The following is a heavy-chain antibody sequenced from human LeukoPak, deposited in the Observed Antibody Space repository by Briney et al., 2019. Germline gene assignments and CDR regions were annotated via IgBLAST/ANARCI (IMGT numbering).Heavy chain of an antibody. D-gene: IGHD3-10*01. J-gene: IGHJ3*02. CDR2: IYHSGST. V-gene: IGHV4-4*02. CDR1: GGSFSSSNW. CDR3: ASSYYGSGSLAI. Sequence: SATLYVTCDVSGGSFSSSNWRRWVRQPPGKGLEWIGEIYHSGSTNYNPSLKSRVTISVDKSKNQFSLKLSSVTAADTAVYYCASSYYGSGSLAIWGQGTMVTVSS.